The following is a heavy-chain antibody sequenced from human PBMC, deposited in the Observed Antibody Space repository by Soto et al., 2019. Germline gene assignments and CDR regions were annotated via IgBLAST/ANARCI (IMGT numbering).Heavy chain of an antibody. CDR2: IYYSGNT. Sequence: SETLSLTCRVSSACRSSTTYYWSWIHQPPGRGPEWIGSIYYSGNTYYKPSLKSRVSISIDTSRNQFSLKLTSVTAADTGVYYCASSSPFHYWGPGTLVT. J-gene: IGHJ4*02. D-gene: IGHD6-6*01. CDR1: SACRSSTTYY. V-gene: IGHV4-39*01. CDR3: ASSSPFHY.